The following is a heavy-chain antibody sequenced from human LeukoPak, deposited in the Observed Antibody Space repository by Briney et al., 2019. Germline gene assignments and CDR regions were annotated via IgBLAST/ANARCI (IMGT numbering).Heavy chain of an antibody. CDR2: ISGTSTYI. CDR3: ARGYYHDSGTGLAYFDY. Sequence: GGSLRLSCAASGFTLSSYNMNWVRQAPGKGLGWVSSISGTSTYIYYGDSVKGRFTISRDNAKNSLYLQMNSLRAEDAAVYYCARGYYHDSGTGLAYFDYWGQGTLVTVSS. J-gene: IGHJ4*02. D-gene: IGHD3-10*01. CDR1: GFTLSSYN. V-gene: IGHV3-21*01.